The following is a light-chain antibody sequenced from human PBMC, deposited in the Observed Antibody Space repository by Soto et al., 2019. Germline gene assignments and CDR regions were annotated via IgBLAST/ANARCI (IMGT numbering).Light chain of an antibody. CDR2: EAS. CDR1: QGISSY. J-gene: IGKJ4*01. V-gene: IGKV1-9*01. CDR3: QHLNNYPLT. Sequence: DIQLTQSPSFLSASVGDRVTITCRASQGISSYLLWYQQKPGKAPKLLIYEASTLQSGVPSRFSGSGSGTEFPLTISSLQPEDFATYYCQHLNNYPLTFGGGTKVEIK.